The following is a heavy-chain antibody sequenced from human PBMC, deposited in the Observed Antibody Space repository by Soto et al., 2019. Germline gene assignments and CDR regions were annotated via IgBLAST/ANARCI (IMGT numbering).Heavy chain of an antibody. CDR2: TDPSDSYT. V-gene: IGHV5-10-1*01. J-gene: IGHJ6*02. Sequence: GESLKISCKGSGYSFTSYRISWVRQMPGKGLEWMARTDPSDSYTNYSPSFQGHVTISADKSISTAYLQWSSLKASDTAMYYCARFRLEYSSSSRHYYYGMDVWGQGTTVTVSS. CDR3: ARFRLEYSSSSRHYYYGMDV. CDR1: GYSFTSYR. D-gene: IGHD6-6*01.